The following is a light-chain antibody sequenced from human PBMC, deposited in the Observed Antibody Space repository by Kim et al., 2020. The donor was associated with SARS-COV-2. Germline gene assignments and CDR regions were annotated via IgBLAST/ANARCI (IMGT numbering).Light chain of an antibody. J-gene: IGLJ1*01. CDR1: SSDCGGNNY. CDR3: SSYAGSNYYV. CDR2: EVS. V-gene: IGLV2-8*01. Sequence: GRSVTITFGGPSSDCGGNNYVSCYQQHPGKAPKLMIYEVSKRPSGVPDRFSGSKSGNTASLTVSGLQAEDEADYYCSSYAGSNYYVFGAGTKVTVL.